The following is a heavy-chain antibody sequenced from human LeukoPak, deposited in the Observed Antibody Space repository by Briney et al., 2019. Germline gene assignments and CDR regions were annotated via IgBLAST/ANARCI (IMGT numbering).Heavy chain of an antibody. D-gene: IGHD3-22*01. V-gene: IGHV1-18*01. CDR2: ISAYNGNT. CDR1: GHTLTELS. Sequence: GASVKVSCKISGHTLTELSMHWVRRAPGQGLEWMGWISAYNGNTNYAQKFQGRVTMTTDTSTSTAYMELRSLRSDDTAVYYCARIVRDSSGYCFDYWGQGTLVTVSS. CDR3: ARIVRDSSGYCFDY. J-gene: IGHJ4*02.